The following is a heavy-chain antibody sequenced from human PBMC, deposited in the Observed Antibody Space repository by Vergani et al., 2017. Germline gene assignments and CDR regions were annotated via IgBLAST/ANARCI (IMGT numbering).Heavy chain of an antibody. D-gene: IGHD3-16*01. J-gene: IGHJ6*03. CDR3: ARGGDLRYYYYYMDV. V-gene: IGHV4-31*03. Sequence: QVQLQESGPGLVKPSQTLSLTCTVSGGSISSGGYYWSWIRQHPGKGLEWIGYIYYSGSTYYNPSLKSRVTISVDTSKNQFSLKLSSVTAADTAVYYCARGGDLRYYYYYMDVWGKGTTVTVSS. CDR2: IYYSGST. CDR1: GGSISSGGYY.